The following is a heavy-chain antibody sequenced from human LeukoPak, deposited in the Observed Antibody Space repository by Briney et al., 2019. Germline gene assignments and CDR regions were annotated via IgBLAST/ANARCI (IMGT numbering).Heavy chain of an antibody. CDR2: SFYSGGT. D-gene: IGHD1-26*01. CDR1: GGSFSGYY. CDR3: AGIVGPRHDAFDI. Sequence: RPSETLSLTCAVYGGSFSGYYWSWIRQPPGKGLEWIGYSFYSGGTNYNPSLKSRVTISVDTSKKQISLKLNSVSAADTAVYYCAGIVGPRHDAFDIWGQGTMVTVSS. V-gene: IGHV4-59*01. J-gene: IGHJ3*02.